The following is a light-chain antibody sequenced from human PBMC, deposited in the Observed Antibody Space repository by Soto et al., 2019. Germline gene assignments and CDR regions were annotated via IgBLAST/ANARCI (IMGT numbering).Light chain of an antibody. Sequence: EIVFTPSPSTLSSSPGERATLSCRASQSVSSSYLAWYQQKPGQAPRLLIYGASSRATGIPDRFSGSGSGTDFTLTISRLEPEDFAVYYCQQYGSSPGTFGQGTKVDI. CDR1: QSVSSSY. J-gene: IGKJ1*01. CDR3: QQYGSSPGT. CDR2: GAS. V-gene: IGKV3-20*01.